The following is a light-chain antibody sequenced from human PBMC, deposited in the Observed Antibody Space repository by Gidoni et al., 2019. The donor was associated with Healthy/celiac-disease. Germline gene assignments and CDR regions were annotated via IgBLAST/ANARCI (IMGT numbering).Light chain of an antibody. J-gene: IGKJ3*01. CDR2: DAS. CDR1: QDISNY. CDR3: QQYDNLVFT. V-gene: IGKV1-33*01. Sequence: DIQMTQSPSSLSASVGDRVTITCQASQDISNYLNWYQQKPGKAPKLLIYDASNLETGVPSRFSGSGSGTDFTFTISSLQPEDIATYYCQQYDNLVFTFXPXTKVEIE.